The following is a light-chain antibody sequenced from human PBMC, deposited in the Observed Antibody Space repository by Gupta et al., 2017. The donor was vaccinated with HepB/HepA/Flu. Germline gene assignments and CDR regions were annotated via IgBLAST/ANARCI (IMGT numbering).Light chain of an antibody. CDR3: QAWDSSTVV. Sequence: SYELTQPPSGSVSPGQTASITCSGDKLGDKYACWYQQKPGQSPVLVIYQDSKRPSGIPERFSGSNSGTTATLTISGTQARDEADYYCQAWDSSTVVFGGGTKLTVL. V-gene: IGLV3-1*01. CDR2: QDS. CDR1: KLGDKY. J-gene: IGLJ2*01.